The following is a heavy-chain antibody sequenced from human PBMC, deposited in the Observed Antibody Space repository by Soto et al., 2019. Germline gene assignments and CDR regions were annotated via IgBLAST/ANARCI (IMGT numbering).Heavy chain of an antibody. Sequence: QVQLVQSGAQVKKPGASVKVSCKASGYTFTSYDINWGRQATGQGLEWMGWMNTNSDNTGYAQKFQGRVTMTRNTSISTAYMELSSLRSEDMAVYYCAREKTSYGMDVWGQGTTVTVSS. V-gene: IGHV1-8*01. J-gene: IGHJ6*02. CDR2: MNTNSDNT. CDR3: AREKTSYGMDV. CDR1: GYTFTSYD.